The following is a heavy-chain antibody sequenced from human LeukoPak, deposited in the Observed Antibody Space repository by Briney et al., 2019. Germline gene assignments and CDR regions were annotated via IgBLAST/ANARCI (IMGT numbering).Heavy chain of an antibody. V-gene: IGHV1-69*13. CDR3: ARIVLGAFNWFDP. CDR2: IIPISATV. J-gene: IGHJ5*02. CDR1: GYTFTSYD. D-gene: IGHD1-26*01. Sequence: SVKVSCKASGYTFTSYDINWVRQAPGQGLEWMGGIIPISATVNYARKFQGRVAITADGSTTTAYMELSSLRSDDTAVYFCARIVLGAFNWFDPWGQGTLVTVSS.